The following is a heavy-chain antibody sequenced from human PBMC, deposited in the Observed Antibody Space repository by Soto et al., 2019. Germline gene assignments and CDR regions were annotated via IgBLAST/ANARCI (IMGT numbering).Heavy chain of an antibody. CDR1: GFTFGGYY. V-gene: IGHV3-11*01. D-gene: IGHD6-6*01. Sequence: GGSLRLSCAASGFTFGGYYMTWIRQAPGKGLEWISYISSSATTMYYADSVKGRFTISRDNAKKSLYLQMNSLRAEDTAVYYCARGGIVARPFDYWGQGTLVTVSS. CDR2: ISSSATTM. J-gene: IGHJ4*02. CDR3: ARGGIVARPFDY.